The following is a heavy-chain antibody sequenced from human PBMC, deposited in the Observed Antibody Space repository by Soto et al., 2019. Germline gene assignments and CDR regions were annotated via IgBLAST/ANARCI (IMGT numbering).Heavy chain of an antibody. J-gene: IGHJ4*02. V-gene: IGHV4-34*01. CDR3: ASRPVGLTPFS. D-gene: IGHD2-21*02. CDR2: INHSGST. Sequence: QVQLQQWGAGLLKPSETLSLTCAVYGGSFSGYYWSWIRQPPGKGLEWIGEINHSGSTNYNPSLKRRVTISVDTSKNQFSLKLSSVTAADTAVYYCASRPVGLTPFSGGQGTLVTVSS. CDR1: GGSFSGYY.